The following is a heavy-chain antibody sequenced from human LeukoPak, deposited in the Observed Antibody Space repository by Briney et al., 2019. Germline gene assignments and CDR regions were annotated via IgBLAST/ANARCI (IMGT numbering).Heavy chain of an antibody. CDR1: GYTFTSYY. J-gene: IGHJ4*02. Sequence: ASVKVSCKASGYTFTSYYMHWVRQAPGQGLEWMGWINTNTGNPTYAQGFTGRFVFSLDTSVSTAYLQISSLKAEDTAMYYCARDLRGYSYGLGTTFDYWGQGTLVTVSS. V-gene: IGHV7-4-1*02. CDR2: INTNTGNP. CDR3: ARDLRGYSYGLGTTFDY. D-gene: IGHD5-18*01.